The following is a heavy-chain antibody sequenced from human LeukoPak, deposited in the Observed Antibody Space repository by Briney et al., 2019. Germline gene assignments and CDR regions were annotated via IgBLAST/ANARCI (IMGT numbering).Heavy chain of an antibody. J-gene: IGHJ6*02. D-gene: IGHD3-10*01. Sequence: PSETLPLTCTVSGGSISSYYWSWIRQPPGKGLEWIGYIYYSGSTNYNPSLKSRVTISVDTSKNQFSPKLSSVTAADTAVYYCARFSGRFPYYYGMDVWGQGTTVTVSS. CDR1: GGSISSYY. CDR2: IYYSGST. V-gene: IGHV4-59*08. CDR3: ARFSGRFPYYYGMDV.